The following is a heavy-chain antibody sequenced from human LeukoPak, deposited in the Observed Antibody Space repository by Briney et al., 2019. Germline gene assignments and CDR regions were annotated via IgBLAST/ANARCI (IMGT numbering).Heavy chain of an antibody. D-gene: IGHD6-6*01. CDR2: ISSDGSST. V-gene: IGHV3-74*03. CDR1: GFTFRNHW. CDR3: ARDQRVTGRPDIDY. J-gene: IGHJ4*02. Sequence: PGGSLRLSCAASGFTFRNHWMHWVRQTPGKGLVWVSRISSDGSSTTYADSVKGRFTISRDNAKNTLYLQMNNLRAEDTAMYYCARDQRVTGRPDIDYWGQGTLFIVSS.